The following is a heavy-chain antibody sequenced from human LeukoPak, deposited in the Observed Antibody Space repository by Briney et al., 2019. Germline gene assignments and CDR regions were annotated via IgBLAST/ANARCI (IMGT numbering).Heavy chain of an antibody. V-gene: IGHV4-38-2*02. CDR1: GYSISSGYY. CDR3: ARDGTGIVGATDWFDP. CDR2: IYHSGST. D-gene: IGHD1-26*01. Sequence: SETLSLTCTVSGYSISSGYYRGWIRQPPGKGLEWIGSIYHSGSTYYNPSLKSRVTISVDTSKNQFSLKLSSVTAADTAVYYCARDGTGIVGATDWFDPWGQGTLVTVSS. J-gene: IGHJ5*02.